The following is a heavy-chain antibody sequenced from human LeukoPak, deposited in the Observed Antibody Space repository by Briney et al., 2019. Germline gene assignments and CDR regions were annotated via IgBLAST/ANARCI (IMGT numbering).Heavy chain of an antibody. Sequence: PGGSLRLSCAASGFTFSSYAMHWVRQAPGKGLEWVAVISYDGSNKYYADSVKGRFTISRDNSKNTLYLQMNSLRAEDTAVYYCARETDLKLVRAFDYWGQGTLVTVSS. J-gene: IGHJ4*02. CDR3: ARETDLKLVRAFDY. D-gene: IGHD6-13*01. CDR2: ISYDGSNK. V-gene: IGHV3-30-3*01. CDR1: GFTFSSYA.